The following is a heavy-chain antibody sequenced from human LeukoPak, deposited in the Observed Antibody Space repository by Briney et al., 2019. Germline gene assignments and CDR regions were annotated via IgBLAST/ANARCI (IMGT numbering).Heavy chain of an antibody. V-gene: IGHV4-34*01. CDR3: ARGQEYDYVWGSYRYTYYFDY. CDR2: INHSGST. CDR1: GGSFSGYY. D-gene: IGHD3-16*02. J-gene: IGHJ4*02. Sequence: PSETLSLTCAVYGGSFSGYYWSWIRQPPGKGLEWIGEINHSGSTNYNPSLKSRVTISVDTSKNQFSLKLSSVTAADTAVYYCARGQEYDYVWGSYRYTYYFDYWGQGTLVTVSS.